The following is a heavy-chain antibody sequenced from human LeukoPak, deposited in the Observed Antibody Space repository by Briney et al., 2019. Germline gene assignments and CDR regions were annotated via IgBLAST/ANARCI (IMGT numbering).Heavy chain of an antibody. D-gene: IGHD3-10*01. J-gene: IGHJ4*02. V-gene: IGHV4-59*01. Sequence: KPSETLSLTCTVSGGSISSYYWSWTRQPPGKGLEWIGYIYYSGSTNYNPSLKSRVTISVDTSKNQFSLKLSSVTAADTAVYYCAREGRDGSGSYDYWGQGTLVTVSS. CDR3: AREGRDGSGSYDY. CDR1: GGSISSYY. CDR2: IYYSGST.